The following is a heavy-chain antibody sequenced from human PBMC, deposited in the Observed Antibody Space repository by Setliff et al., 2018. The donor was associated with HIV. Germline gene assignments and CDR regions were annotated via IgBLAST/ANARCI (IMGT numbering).Heavy chain of an antibody. Sequence: SETLSLTCAVYGGSFSDYYWNWIRQPPGKGLEWIGEINHSGSTNYNPSLKSRVTISLDTSKNQFSLKLNSVTAADTAVYYCARETNASGSLTAYWYFDLWGRGTLVTVSS. CDR1: GGSFSDYY. J-gene: IGHJ2*01. V-gene: IGHV4-34*01. CDR2: INHSGST. D-gene: IGHD3-10*01. CDR3: ARETNASGSLTAYWYFDL.